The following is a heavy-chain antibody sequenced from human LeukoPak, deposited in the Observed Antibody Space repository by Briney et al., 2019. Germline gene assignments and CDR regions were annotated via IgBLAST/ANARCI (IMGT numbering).Heavy chain of an antibody. J-gene: IGHJ4*02. CDR2: INHSGST. CDR1: GGSFSGDY. CDR3: ARRPRYSSGWYYFDS. V-gene: IGHV4-34*01. Sequence: SETLSLTCAVYGGSFSGDYWNWIRQPPGKGLEWIGEINHSGSTNSNPSLKSRAIISVDRSKNQFSLKLSSVTAADTAVYYCARRPRYSSGWYYFDSWGQGTLVTVSS. D-gene: IGHD6-19*01.